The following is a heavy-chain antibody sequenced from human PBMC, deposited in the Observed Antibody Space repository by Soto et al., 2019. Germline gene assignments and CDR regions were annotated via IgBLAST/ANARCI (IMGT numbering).Heavy chain of an antibody. J-gene: IGHJ3*02. CDR1: GYPVTAYY. CDR2: INPATGAA. D-gene: IGHD3-3*01. V-gene: IGHV1-2*02. CDR3: VGGGGVGVAGSAAFDM. Sequence: QLHLVQSGAVVKKPGASVTVSCSASGYPVTAYYMHWVRQAPGRGLEWMGGINPATGAAKYTQTFQGRVTMTRDTATSTVFMEQVGHTSEDTAFFSCVGGGGVGVAGSAAFDMWGQGTLVTVSS.